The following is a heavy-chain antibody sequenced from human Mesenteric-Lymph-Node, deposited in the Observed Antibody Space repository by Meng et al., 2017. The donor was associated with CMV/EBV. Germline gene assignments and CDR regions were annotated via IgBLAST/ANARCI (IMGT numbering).Heavy chain of an antibody. CDR3: VRGAWNSRGYFDH. J-gene: IGHJ4*02. D-gene: IGHD1-7*01. V-gene: IGHV1-18*01. CDR1: GYIFSSYG. Sequence: ASVKVSCKASGYIFSSYGISWVRQAPGQGLEWMGCISTYNGNTYYAQKLQGRVTMTTDTPTNTAYMELRSLRSDDTAVYYCVRGAWNSRGYFDHWGQGALVTVSS. CDR2: ISTYNGNT.